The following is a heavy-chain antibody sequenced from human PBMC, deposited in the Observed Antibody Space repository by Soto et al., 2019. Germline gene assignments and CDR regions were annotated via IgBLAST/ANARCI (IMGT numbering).Heavy chain of an antibody. J-gene: IGHJ4*02. CDR1: GYTFTSYA. Sequence: QVKLVQSGAEVKKPGASVKVSCKASGYTFTSYAISWVRQAPGQGLEWMGWISADNCNTNYAQKLQGRVTMTTDTYTSTAYMVMRSLTSDDKAVYYCARDAPTADYWGQGTRVTVSS. CDR2: ISADNCNT. CDR3: ARDAPTADY. V-gene: IGHV1-18*01.